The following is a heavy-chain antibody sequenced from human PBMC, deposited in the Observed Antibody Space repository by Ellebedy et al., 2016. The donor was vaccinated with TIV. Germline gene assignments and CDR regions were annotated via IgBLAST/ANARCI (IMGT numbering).Heavy chain of an antibody. D-gene: IGHD3-16*01. CDR1: GFSFGYFG. V-gene: IGHV3-30*03. Sequence: PGGSLRLSCAGSGFSFGYFGFQWVRQAPGKGLEWVAVISHDGRTKYTADSVKGRFTISRDKSNNTLYLQMNGLRGDDTAVYYCARNRQLRELWNDAFDVWGQGTVVTVSS. CDR2: ISHDGRTK. CDR3: ARNRQLRELWNDAFDV. J-gene: IGHJ3*01.